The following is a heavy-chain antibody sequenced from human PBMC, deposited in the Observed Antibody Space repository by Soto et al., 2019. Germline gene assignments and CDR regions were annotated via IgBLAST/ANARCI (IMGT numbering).Heavy chain of an antibody. D-gene: IGHD2-2*01. Sequence: EVQLVESGGGLVQPGRSLRLSCAASGFTFDDYAMHWVRQAPGKGLEWVSGISWNSGSIGYADSVKGRFTISRDNAKNSLYLQMHSLRAEDTALYYCAKDIALRSPADAFDIWGQGTMVTVSS. J-gene: IGHJ3*02. CDR1: GFTFDDYA. V-gene: IGHV3-9*01. CDR2: ISWNSGSI. CDR3: AKDIALRSPADAFDI.